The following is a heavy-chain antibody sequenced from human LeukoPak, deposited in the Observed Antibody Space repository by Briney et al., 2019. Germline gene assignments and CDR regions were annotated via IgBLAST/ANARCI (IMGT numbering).Heavy chain of an antibody. D-gene: IGHD6-13*01. V-gene: IGHV3-48*03. CDR2: ISTSGSVI. Sequence: PGGSLRLSCTASGFTFSSYEMHWVRQAPGRGLEWVSYISTSGSVIYYAESVKGRFTISRDNAKNSVNLQMNSLRAEDTAVYYCARAWYPEYFQYWGQGTLVTVS. J-gene: IGHJ1*01. CDR3: ARAWYPEYFQY. CDR1: GFTFSSYE.